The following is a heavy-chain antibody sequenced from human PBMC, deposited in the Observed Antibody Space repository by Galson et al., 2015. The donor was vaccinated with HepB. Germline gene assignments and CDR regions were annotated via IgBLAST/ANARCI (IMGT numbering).Heavy chain of an antibody. CDR3: VKGGGYSAIRGRGGFDS. Sequence: SLRLSCAASGFTFNSYAMHWVRQAPGKGLQWVAVITYDGTNKFYARSVKGRFTISRDNSGNLLFLHMNSLRPEDTALYYCVKGGGYSAIRGRGGFDSGGQGALVTVSA. CDR1: GFTFNSYA. CDR2: ITYDGTNK. V-gene: IGHV3-30*04. D-gene: IGHD5-12*01. J-gene: IGHJ4*02.